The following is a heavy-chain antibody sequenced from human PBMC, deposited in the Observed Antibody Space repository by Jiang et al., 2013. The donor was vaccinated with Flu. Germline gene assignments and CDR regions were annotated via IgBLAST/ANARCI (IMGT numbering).Heavy chain of an antibody. CDR3: ARVASGGYSYGYDY. V-gene: IGHV4-31*02. D-gene: IGHD5-18*01. Sequence: KPSLKSRVTISLDTSKSQFSLKLTSVTAADTAVYYCARVASGGYSYGYDYWGQGTLVTVSS. J-gene: IGHJ4*02.